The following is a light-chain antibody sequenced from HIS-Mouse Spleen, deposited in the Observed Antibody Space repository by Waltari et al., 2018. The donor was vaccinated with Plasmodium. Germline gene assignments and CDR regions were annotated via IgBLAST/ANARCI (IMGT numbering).Light chain of an antibody. Sequence: QPVLTQPPSSSASPRDSARLTCTFPSALNVGSYNIYWYQQKPGRPPRYPLSYYSDSDKGQGSGVPSRFSGSKDASANTGILLISGLQSEDEADYYCMIWPSNASGVFGGGTKLTVL. V-gene: IGLV5-37*01. CDR2: YYSDSDK. J-gene: IGLJ3*02. CDR3: MIWPSNASGV. CDR1: SALNVGSYN.